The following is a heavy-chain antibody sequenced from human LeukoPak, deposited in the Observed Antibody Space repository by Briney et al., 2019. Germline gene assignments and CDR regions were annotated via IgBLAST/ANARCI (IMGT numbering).Heavy chain of an antibody. Sequence: SETLSLTCTVSGGSISSYYWSWIRQPPGKGLEWIGYIYYSGSTNYNPSLTRRVTISVDTSKNQFSLKLSSVTAADTAVYYCARHCSSTSCYSLGWGYYYMDVWGKGTTVTVSS. CDR2: IYYSGST. J-gene: IGHJ6*03. CDR1: GGSISSYY. CDR3: ARHCSSTSCYSLGWGYYYMDV. D-gene: IGHD2-2*01. V-gene: IGHV4-59*08.